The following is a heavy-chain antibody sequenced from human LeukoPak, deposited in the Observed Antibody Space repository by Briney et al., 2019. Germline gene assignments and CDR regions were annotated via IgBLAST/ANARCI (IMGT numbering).Heavy chain of an antibody. CDR3: ARDRHDILTGYSQNDAFDI. CDR1: GYTFTGYY. D-gene: IGHD3-9*01. V-gene: IGHV1-2*04. CDR2: INPNSGGT. Sequence: ASVKASCKASGYTFTGYYMHWVRQAPGQGLEWMGWINPNSGGTNYAQKFQGWVTMTRDTSISTAYMELSRLRSDDTAVYYCARDRHDILTGYSQNDAFDIWGQGTMVTVSS. J-gene: IGHJ3*02.